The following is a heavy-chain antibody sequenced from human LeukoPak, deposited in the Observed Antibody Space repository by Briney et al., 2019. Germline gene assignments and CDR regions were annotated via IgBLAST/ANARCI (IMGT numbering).Heavy chain of an antibody. CDR3: ARDYGGGYFDY. Sequence: GGSLRLSCAASGFTFSSYDMPWVRQAPGKGLEWVAVIWSDGSNNYYADSVKGRFTISRDNSKNTLYLQMNSLRAEDTAVYYCARDYGGGYFDYWGQGTLVTVSS. V-gene: IGHV3-33*01. D-gene: IGHD3-16*01. CDR2: IWSDGSNN. J-gene: IGHJ4*02. CDR1: GFTFSSYD.